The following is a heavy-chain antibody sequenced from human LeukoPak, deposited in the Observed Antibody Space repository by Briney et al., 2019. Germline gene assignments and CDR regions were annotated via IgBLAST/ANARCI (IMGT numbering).Heavy chain of an antibody. CDR2: INHSGST. Sequence: SETLSLTCAVYGGSFSGYYWSWIRQPPGKGLEWIGEINHSGSTNYNPSLKSRVTISVDTSKNQFSLKLSSVTAADTAVYYCARGRRDHRGLDYWGQGTLVTVSS. V-gene: IGHV4-34*01. J-gene: IGHJ4*02. CDR1: GGSFSGYY. CDR3: ARGRRDHRGLDY.